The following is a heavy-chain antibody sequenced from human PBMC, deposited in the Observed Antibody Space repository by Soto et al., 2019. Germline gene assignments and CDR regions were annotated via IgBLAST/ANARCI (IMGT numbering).Heavy chain of an antibody. J-gene: IGHJ4*02. D-gene: IGHD3-10*01. V-gene: IGHV3-66*01. CDR2: IYSGGTT. CDR1: GFTVSSNY. Sequence: VQLVESGGGLVQPGGSLRLSFAASGFTVSSNYMTWVRQAPGKGLEWVSNIYSGGTTSYADSVKGRFTISRDNSKNTLFLQMNSLRDDDTAVYYCASGASGNYRWGQGTLVTVSS. CDR3: ASGASGNYR.